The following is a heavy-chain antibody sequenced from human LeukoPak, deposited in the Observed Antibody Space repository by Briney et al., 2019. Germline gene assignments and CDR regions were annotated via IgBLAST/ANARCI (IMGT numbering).Heavy chain of an antibody. Sequence: SETLSLTCTVSGGSISSHHWSWIRQPPGKGLEWIGYLYYSGTTNYNPSLKSRVTISVDMSKNQFSLKLSSVTAADTAVYYCARGRDNADWYFDLWGRGTLVTVSS. V-gene: IGHV4-59*11. CDR1: GGSISSHH. CDR3: ARGRDNADWYFDL. J-gene: IGHJ2*01. CDR2: LYYSGTT. D-gene: IGHD2-2*01.